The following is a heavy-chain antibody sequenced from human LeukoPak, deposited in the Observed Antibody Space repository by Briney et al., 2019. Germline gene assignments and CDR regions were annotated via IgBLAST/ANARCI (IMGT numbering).Heavy chain of an antibody. CDR1: GYSFTSYW. CDR2: NYPGDSDT. V-gene: IGHV5-51*01. J-gene: IGHJ1*01. D-gene: IGHD2-15*01. Sequence: GESLKISGKGSGYSFTSYWIGWVRQVPGKGLEWMGINYPGDSDTRYSPSFQGQVTIPADKSISTAYLQLSSLKASDTAMYYCARLACSGGSCYLGYFQHWGQGTLVTVSS. CDR3: ARLACSGGSCYLGYFQH.